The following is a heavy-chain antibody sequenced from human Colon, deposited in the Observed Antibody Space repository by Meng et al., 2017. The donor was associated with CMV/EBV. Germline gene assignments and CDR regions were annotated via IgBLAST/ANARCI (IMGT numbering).Heavy chain of an antibody. D-gene: IGHD2/OR15-2a*01. CDR2: INASGGST. J-gene: IGHJ6*02. CDR1: GYTFTNYY. V-gene: IGHV1-46*04. CDR3: ARGAVGNSRRPYFATDV. Sequence: ASVKVSCKASGYTFTNYYIHWVRQAPGHGLEWLGVINASGGSTMFAQILQGRVTLTRDTSTNTVHMEVTSLRSEDTATYYCARGAVGNSRRPYFATDVWGQGTTVTVSS.